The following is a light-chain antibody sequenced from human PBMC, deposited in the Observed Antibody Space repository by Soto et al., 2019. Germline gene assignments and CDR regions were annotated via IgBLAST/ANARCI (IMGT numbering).Light chain of an antibody. J-gene: IGLJ2*01. CDR2: EGT. CDR3: CSYATSGVV. Sequence: QSALTQPRSVSGSPGQSVTISCTGTSSDVGFSKFVSWYQQQPGKAPQVLVYEGTKRPSGVSLRFSGSHSVNAASLTISDIHIEDEADYYCCSYATSGVVFGGGTKLTVL. CDR1: SSDVGFSKF. V-gene: IGLV2-11*01.